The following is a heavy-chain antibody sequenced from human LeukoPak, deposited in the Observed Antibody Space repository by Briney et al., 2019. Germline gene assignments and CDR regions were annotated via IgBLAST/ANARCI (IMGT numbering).Heavy chain of an antibody. J-gene: IGHJ4*02. CDR1: GFIFTNYF. V-gene: IGHV3-7*01. D-gene: IGHD3-3*01. CDR3: VTDRGWRTSGYYLYYFEY. CDR2: IKHDGSEK. Sequence: PAGGSLRLSCAASGFIFTNYFMSWVRQAPGKGLEWVASIKHDGSEKYYVDSVRGRFTISRDNTKNSLYLQMSSLRAEDTAVYYCVTDRGWRTSGYYLYYFEYWGQGTLVTFSS.